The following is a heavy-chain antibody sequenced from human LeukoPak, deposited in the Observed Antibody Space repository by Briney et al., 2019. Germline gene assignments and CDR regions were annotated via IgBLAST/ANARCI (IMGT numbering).Heavy chain of an antibody. CDR2: ISGSGGTT. J-gene: IGHJ4*02. V-gene: IGHV3-23*01. CDR3: AKGGDYGDYGAYFEY. CDR1: GFTFSSYA. Sequence: GGSLRLSCAASGFTFSSYALSWVRQAPGKGLEWVSAISGSGGTTYYPDSAKGRFTISRDNSKNTLYLQMNSLRAEDTAVYYCAKGGDYGDYGAYFEYWGQGTLVTVSS. D-gene: IGHD4-17*01.